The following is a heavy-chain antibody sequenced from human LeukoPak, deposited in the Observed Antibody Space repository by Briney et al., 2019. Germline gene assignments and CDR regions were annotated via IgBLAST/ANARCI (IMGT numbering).Heavy chain of an antibody. V-gene: IGHV4-59*06. Sequence: PSETLSLTCTVSGASISNYYWSWIRQSPGKGLEWIGYIFHSETTHYNPSLRSRVSISVDTSKNQFSLKLSSVTAADTAVYYCATGGGLRLGESFWGQGTTVTVSS. CDR1: GASISNYY. J-gene: IGHJ3*01. CDR2: IFHSETT. D-gene: IGHD3-16*01. CDR3: ATGGGLRLGESF.